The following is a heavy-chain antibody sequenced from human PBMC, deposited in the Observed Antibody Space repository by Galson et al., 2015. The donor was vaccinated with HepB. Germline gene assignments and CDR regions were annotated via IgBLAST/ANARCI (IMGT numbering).Heavy chain of an antibody. D-gene: IGHD3-10*01. CDR3: ARMTHYGSGSYSSKVPFRYFDL. CDR2: INHSGST. Sequence: LSLTCAVYGGSFSGYYWSWIRQPPGKGLEWIGEINHSGSTNYNPSLKSRVTISVDTSKNQFSLKLSSVTAADTAVYYCARMTHYGSGSYSSKVPFRYFDLWGRGTLVTVSS. J-gene: IGHJ2*01. CDR1: GGSFSGYY. V-gene: IGHV4-34*01.